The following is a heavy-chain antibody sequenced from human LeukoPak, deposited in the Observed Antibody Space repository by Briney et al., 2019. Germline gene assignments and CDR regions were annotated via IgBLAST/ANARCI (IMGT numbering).Heavy chain of an antibody. CDR3: ALTREYYYYYYGMDV. V-gene: IGHV1-2*06. CDR1: GYTFTGYY. J-gene: IGHJ6*02. CDR2: INPNSGGT. D-gene: IGHD1/OR15-1a*01. Sequence: ASVKVSCKASGYTFTGYYMHWVRQAPGQGLEWMGRINPNSGGTNYAQKFQGRVTMTRDTSISTAYMELSRLRSDDTAVYYCALTREYYYYYYGMDVWGQGTTVTISS.